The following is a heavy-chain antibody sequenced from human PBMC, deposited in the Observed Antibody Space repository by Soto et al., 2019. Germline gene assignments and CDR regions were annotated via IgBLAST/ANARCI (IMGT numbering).Heavy chain of an antibody. Sequence: SVKVSCKASGGTFSSYTISWVRQAPGQGLEWMGRIIPILGIANYAQKFQGRVTITADKSTSTAYMELSSLRSEDTAVYYCARNALGAAAGTPYYYYGMDVWGQGTTVTV. J-gene: IGHJ6*02. CDR2: IIPILGIA. CDR1: GGTFSSYT. CDR3: ARNALGAAAGTPYYYYGMDV. D-gene: IGHD6-13*01. V-gene: IGHV1-69*02.